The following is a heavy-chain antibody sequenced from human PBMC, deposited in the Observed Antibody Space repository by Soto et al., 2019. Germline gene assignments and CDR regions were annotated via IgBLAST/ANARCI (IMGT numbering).Heavy chain of an antibody. J-gene: IGHJ4*02. Sequence: ASVKVSCKASGYSFTDFGVNWVRQAPGQGLEWLGWISAYNGNRVYAQSFQGRLTVTTDTTRDTSYLELTNLRSDDTAIYYCARGHGILTGWKFDLWGQGTLVTGSS. CDR3: ARGHGILTGWKFDL. D-gene: IGHD1-1*01. V-gene: IGHV1-18*01. CDR2: ISAYNGNR. CDR1: GYSFTDFG.